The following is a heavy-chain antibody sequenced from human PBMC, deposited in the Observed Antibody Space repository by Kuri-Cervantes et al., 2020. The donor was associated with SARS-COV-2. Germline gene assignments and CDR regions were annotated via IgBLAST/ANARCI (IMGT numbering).Heavy chain of an antibody. J-gene: IGHJ4*02. CDR3: VRCYDSSGYPDY. CDR1: GYTFTDYY. V-gene: IGHV1-2*04. D-gene: IGHD3-22*01. Sequence: ASVKVSCKASGYTFTDYYMHWVRQAPGQGLEWMGWINPNSGGTNYAQKFQGWVTMTRDTSISTVYMELSRLRSDDTAVYYCVRCYDSSGYPDYWGQGTLVTVSS. CDR2: INPNSGGT.